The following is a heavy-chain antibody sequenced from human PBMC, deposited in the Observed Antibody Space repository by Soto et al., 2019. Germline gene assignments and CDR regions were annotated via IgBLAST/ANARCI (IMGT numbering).Heavy chain of an antibody. CDR2: ISAYNGNT. V-gene: IGHV1-18*01. D-gene: IGHD3-22*01. Sequence: GASVKVSCKASGYTFTSYGISWVRQAPGQRLEWMGWISAYNGNTNYAKKLQGRVTMTTDTSTSTAYMELRSLRSDDTAVYYCARDWTYYDSSGYYSDAFDIWGQGTMVTVS. CDR1: GYTFTSYG. J-gene: IGHJ3*02. CDR3: ARDWTYYDSSGYYSDAFDI.